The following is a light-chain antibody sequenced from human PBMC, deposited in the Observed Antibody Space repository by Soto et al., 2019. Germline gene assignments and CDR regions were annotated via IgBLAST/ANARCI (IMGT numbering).Light chain of an antibody. CDR1: QDISNY. J-gene: IGKJ4*01. V-gene: IGKV1-33*01. Sequence: DIQLTQSPSSLSASVGDRVTITCQASQDISNYLNWYQQKPGKAPKLLIYDASNLEPGDESRFSGSGSGTDFTFTISSLQPEDIATYYCQQYDNLSLTCGGGTKVEIK. CDR2: DAS. CDR3: QQYDNLSLT.